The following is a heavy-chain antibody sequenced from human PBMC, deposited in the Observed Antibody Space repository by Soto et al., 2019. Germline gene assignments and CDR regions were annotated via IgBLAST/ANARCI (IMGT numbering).Heavy chain of an antibody. CDR2: ISYDGSDK. CDR1: GFTFNTYG. V-gene: IGHV3-30*18. Sequence: EGALRVSCVDSGFTFNTYGMHWVRQAPGKGLEWVAVISYDGSDKYYADSVKGRFIISRDNSKNTLYLQMNSLRAEDTAIYYCAKSPNFYCSSPNCYKFYFDFWGQGALVTVSS. CDR3: AKSPNFYCSSPNCYKFYFDF. J-gene: IGHJ4*02. D-gene: IGHD2-2*02.